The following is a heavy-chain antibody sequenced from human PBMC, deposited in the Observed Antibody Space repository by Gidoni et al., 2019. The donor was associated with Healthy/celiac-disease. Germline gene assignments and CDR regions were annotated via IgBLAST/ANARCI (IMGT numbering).Heavy chain of an antibody. Sequence: QVQLVESGGGVVQPGRSLRLSCAAFGFTFSSYGMHWVRQAPGKGLEWVAVISYDGSNKYYADSVKGRFTISRDNSKNTLYLQMNSLRAEDTAVYYCAKDRGYSSGWGDFDYWGQGTLVTVSS. CDR2: ISYDGSNK. J-gene: IGHJ4*02. CDR1: GFTFSSYG. D-gene: IGHD6-19*01. CDR3: AKDRGYSSGWGDFDY. V-gene: IGHV3-30*18.